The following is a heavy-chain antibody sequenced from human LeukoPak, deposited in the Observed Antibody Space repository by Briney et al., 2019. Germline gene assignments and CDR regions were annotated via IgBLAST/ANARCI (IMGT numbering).Heavy chain of an antibody. CDR2: IKQDGIEK. V-gene: IGHV3-7*03. J-gene: IGHJ4*02. Sequence: GSLRLSCAASEFSVGSNYMTCVRQAPGKGLEWVANIKQDGIEKYYVDSMKGRSTISRDDSKNTLYLQMNSLRAEDTAVYYCANTGNSRGAYWGQGTLVTVSS. CDR1: EFSVGSNY. D-gene: IGHD2/OR15-2a*01. CDR3: ANTGNSRGAY.